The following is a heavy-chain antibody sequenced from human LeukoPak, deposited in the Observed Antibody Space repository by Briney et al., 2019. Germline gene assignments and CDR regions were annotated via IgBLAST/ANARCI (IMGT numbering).Heavy chain of an antibody. CDR3: AREVAASGVGAFDM. D-gene: IGHD6-13*01. Sequence: TGGSLRLSCAAPGFTFSSYAMSWVRQAPGKGLEWVSAIVASGDRTYYADSVKGRVTISRDNSLNTLYLQINSLRAEDTALYYCAREVAASGVGAFDMWGHGTMVTVSS. J-gene: IGHJ3*02. V-gene: IGHV3-23*01. CDR1: GFTFSSYA. CDR2: IVASGDRT.